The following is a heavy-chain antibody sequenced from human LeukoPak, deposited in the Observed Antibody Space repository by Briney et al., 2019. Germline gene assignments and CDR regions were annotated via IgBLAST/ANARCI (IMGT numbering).Heavy chain of an antibody. V-gene: IGHV4-30-4*01. CDR3: ASYGSSWEFDY. Sequence: PQTLSLTCTVSGGSISSGDYYWSWIRQPPGKGLEWIGYIYYSGSTYYNPSLKSRVTISADTSKNQFSLKLSSVTAADTAVYYCASYGSSWEFDYWGQGTLVTVSS. D-gene: IGHD6-13*01. CDR2: IYYSGST. J-gene: IGHJ4*02. CDR1: GGSISSGDYY.